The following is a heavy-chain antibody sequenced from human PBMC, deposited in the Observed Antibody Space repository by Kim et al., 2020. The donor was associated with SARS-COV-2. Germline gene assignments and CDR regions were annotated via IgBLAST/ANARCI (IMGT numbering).Heavy chain of an antibody. CDR3: ARAENYDFWSGYSVGAFDI. D-gene: IGHD3-3*01. Sequence: RVTISVDTSKNQFSLKLSSVTAADTAVYYCARAENYDFWSGYSVGAFDIWGQGTMVTVSS. V-gene: IGHV4-59*01. J-gene: IGHJ3*02.